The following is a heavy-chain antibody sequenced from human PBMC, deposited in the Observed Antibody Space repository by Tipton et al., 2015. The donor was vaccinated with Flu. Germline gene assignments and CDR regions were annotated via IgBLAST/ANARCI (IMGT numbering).Heavy chain of an antibody. CDR2: IFPTGTT. Sequence: TLSLTCTISGDSIRSDYYWGWIRQPPGKGLEWIGHIFPTGTTYHKPSLKSRVTISINTSKNLLSLKVFSVTSADTAGYYCARRDYSNYVSDPKNWFDPWGQRILVTVSS. CDR1: GDSIRSDYY. J-gene: IGHJ5*02. V-gene: IGHV4-38-2*02. CDR3: ARRDYSNYVSDPKNWFDP. D-gene: IGHD4-11*01.